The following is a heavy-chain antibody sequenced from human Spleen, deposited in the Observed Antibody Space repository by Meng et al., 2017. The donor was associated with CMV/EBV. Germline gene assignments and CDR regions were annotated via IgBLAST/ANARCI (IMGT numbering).Heavy chain of an antibody. V-gene: IGHV1-8*03. J-gene: IGHJ6*02. CDR1: GYTFTDYY. CDR2: MNPNSGHT. D-gene: IGHD3-3*01. CDR3: ARMRALNNDLWSGHYGLDV. Sequence: ASVKVSCKASGYTFTDYYIHWVRQAPGQGLEWMGWMNPNSGHTGFAQKFQGRVTITRNTSISTAYMELSSLRSEDTAVFYCARMRALNNDLWSGHYGLDVWGQGTTVTVSS.